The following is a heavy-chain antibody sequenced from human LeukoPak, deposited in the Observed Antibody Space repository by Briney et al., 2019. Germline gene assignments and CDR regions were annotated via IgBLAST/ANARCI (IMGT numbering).Heavy chain of an antibody. Sequence: PGGSLRLSCVASGFTFSSYGMHWVRQAPGKGLEWVANIKQDGSEKYYVDSVKGRFTISRDNAKNSLYLQMNSLRAEDTAVYYCARDPLLGLVFDYWGRGTLVTVSS. CDR2: IKQDGSEK. CDR3: ARDPLLGLVFDY. J-gene: IGHJ4*02. V-gene: IGHV3-7*01. D-gene: IGHD3/OR15-3a*01. CDR1: GFTFSSYG.